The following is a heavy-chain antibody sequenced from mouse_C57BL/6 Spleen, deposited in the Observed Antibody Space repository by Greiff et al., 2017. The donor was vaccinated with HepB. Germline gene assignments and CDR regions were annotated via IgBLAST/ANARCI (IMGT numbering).Heavy chain of an antibody. CDR2: ISYDGSN. CDR1: GYSITSGYY. Sequence: EVQLQQSGPGLVKPSQSLSLTCSVTGYSITSGYYWNWIRQFPGNKLEWMGYISYDGSNNYNPSLKNRISITRDTSKNQFFLKLNSVTTEDTATYYCARDDTTVVATGYFDVWGTGTTVTVSS. J-gene: IGHJ1*03. CDR3: ARDDTTVVATGYFDV. V-gene: IGHV3-6*01. D-gene: IGHD1-1*01.